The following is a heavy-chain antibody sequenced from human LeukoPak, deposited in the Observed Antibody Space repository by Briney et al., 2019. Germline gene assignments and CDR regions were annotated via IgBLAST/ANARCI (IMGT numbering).Heavy chain of an antibody. V-gene: IGHV4-59*08. CDR3: ARTIPDSSGYYYSDY. Sequence: SETLSLTCTVPGGSISSYYWSWIRQPPGKELEWIGYIYYSGRTYYNPSLKSRVTISVDTSKNQFSLSLSSVTGADTAVYYCARTIPDSSGYYYSDYWGQGTLVTVSS. J-gene: IGHJ4*02. CDR2: IYYSGRT. CDR1: GGSISSYY. D-gene: IGHD3-22*01.